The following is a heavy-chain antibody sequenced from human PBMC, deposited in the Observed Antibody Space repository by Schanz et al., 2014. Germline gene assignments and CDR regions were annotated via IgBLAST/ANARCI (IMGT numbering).Heavy chain of an antibody. Sequence: QVQLVQSGAEVKKPGASVKVSCKASGYTFTSYGINWVRQAPGQGLEWMGWINPNSGDTNYAQKFQGWVTMTRDTSSSTAYMEVSRLKSDDTAVYYCARLSVPGRPHVNYGYFDLWGRGTLVTVSS. D-gene: IGHD6-19*01. CDR2: INPNSGDT. CDR3: ARLSVPGRPHVNYGYFDL. J-gene: IGHJ2*01. V-gene: IGHV1-2*04. CDR1: GYTFTSYG.